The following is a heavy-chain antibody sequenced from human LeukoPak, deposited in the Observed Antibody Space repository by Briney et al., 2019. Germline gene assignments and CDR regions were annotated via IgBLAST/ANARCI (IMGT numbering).Heavy chain of an antibody. J-gene: IGHJ4*02. D-gene: IGHD6-13*01. CDR2: ISYDGSNK. CDR1: GFTFSSYG. Sequence: GGSLRLSCAASGFTFSSYGMHWVRQAPGKGLEWVALISYDGSNKYFADSVKGRFTISRDNSKNTLYLQMHSLRAEDTAVYYCAKDNVAAAGRYFDYWGQGTLVIVPS. V-gene: IGHV3-30*18. CDR3: AKDNVAAAGRYFDY.